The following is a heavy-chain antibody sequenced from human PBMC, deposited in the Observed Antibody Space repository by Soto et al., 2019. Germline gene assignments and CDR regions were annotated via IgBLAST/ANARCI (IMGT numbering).Heavy chain of an antibody. Sequence: GGSLRLSCAASGFTFSSYGMHWVRQAPGKGLEWVAVISYDGSNKYYADSVKGRFTISRDNSKNTLYLQMNSLRAEDTAVYYCAKEPAYYYGSGSYGSRYMDVWGKGTTVTVSS. J-gene: IGHJ6*03. CDR1: GFTFSSYG. CDR2: ISYDGSNK. D-gene: IGHD3-10*01. CDR3: AKEPAYYYGSGSYGSRYMDV. V-gene: IGHV3-30*18.